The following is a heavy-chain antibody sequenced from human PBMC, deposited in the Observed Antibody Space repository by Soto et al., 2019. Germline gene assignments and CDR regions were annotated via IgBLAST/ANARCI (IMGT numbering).Heavy chain of an antibody. CDR2: TSPNNDNT. CDR3: ARDDCFGSTCYIGDY. V-gene: IGHV1-18*01. J-gene: IGHJ4*02. D-gene: IGHD2-15*01. Sequence: QVQLVQSGAEVKMPGASVKVSCKASGYTFTTYGIAWVRQAPGQAPEWVGWTSPNNDNTHFSQKWQVRVNLTTDASTSSVYMELRSLRSDDTAVYYCARDDCFGSTCYIGDYWGQGTLVTVSS. CDR1: GYTFTTYG.